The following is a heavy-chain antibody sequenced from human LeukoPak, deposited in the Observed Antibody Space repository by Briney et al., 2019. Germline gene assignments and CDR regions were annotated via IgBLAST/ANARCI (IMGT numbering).Heavy chain of an antibody. V-gene: IGHV3-30-3*01. J-gene: IGHJ5*02. D-gene: IGHD3-22*01. CDR2: ISYDGSNK. CDR3: ARDTYYYDSSGYSNWFDP. Sequence: GGSLRLSCAASGFTFSSYAMHWVRQAPGKGLEWVAVISYDGSNKYYADSVKGRFTISRDNSKNTLYLQMNSLRAEDTAVYYCARDTYYYDSSGYSNWFDPWDQGTLVTVSS. CDR1: GFTFSSYA.